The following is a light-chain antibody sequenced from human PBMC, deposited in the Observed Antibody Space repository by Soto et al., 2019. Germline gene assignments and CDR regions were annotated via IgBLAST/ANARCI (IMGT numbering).Light chain of an antibody. V-gene: IGKV1-9*01. CDR1: QGISSY. CDR3: QQLNSYPRFT. CDR2: AAS. Sequence: DLQLTQSPSFLSASVGDRVTITCRASQGISSYLAWYQQKPGKAPKLLIYAASTLQSGVPSRFSGSGSGTEFTLTISSLQPEDFATYYCQQLNSYPRFTFGPGTKVDIK. J-gene: IGKJ3*01.